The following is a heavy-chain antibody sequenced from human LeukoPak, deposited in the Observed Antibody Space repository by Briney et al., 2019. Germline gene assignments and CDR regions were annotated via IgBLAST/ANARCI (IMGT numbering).Heavy chain of an antibody. D-gene: IGHD4-17*01. Sequence: SQTLSLTCTVSGGSISSGSYDWSWIRQPAGKGLEWIGRIYTSGSTNYNPSLKSRVTISGDTSKNQFSLKLSSVTAADTAVYYCARDGDYGGFDYWGQGTLVTVSS. V-gene: IGHV4-61*02. CDR2: IYTSGST. CDR1: GGSISSGSYD. J-gene: IGHJ4*02. CDR3: ARDGDYGGFDY.